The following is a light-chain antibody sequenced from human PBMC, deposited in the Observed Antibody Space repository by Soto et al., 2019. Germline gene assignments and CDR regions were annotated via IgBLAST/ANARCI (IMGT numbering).Light chain of an antibody. CDR2: DAS. CDR3: QQRSDWPT. J-gene: IGKJ1*01. V-gene: IGKV3-11*01. Sequence: EIVLTQSPATLSLSPGERATLSCRASQSVTRYLAWYQQKPGQAPRLLIYDASNRATGIPARFSGSGSGTDFFLTISSLEPEGFAVYYCQQRSDWPTFGQGTKLEI. CDR1: QSVTRY.